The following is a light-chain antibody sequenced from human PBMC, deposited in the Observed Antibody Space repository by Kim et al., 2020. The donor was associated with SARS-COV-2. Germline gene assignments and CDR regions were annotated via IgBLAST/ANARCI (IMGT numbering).Light chain of an antibody. CDR2: DVS. J-gene: IGKJ2*01. CDR1: QSLSSW. Sequence: DIQMTQSPSTLSASVGDRVTITCRASQSLSSWLAWYQLKPGKAPKLMIYDVSSLESGVPSRFSGSGSGTEFTLTISSLQPDDFATYYCQQYNIYPYTFGQGTKLEI. V-gene: IGKV1-5*01. CDR3: QQYNIYPYT.